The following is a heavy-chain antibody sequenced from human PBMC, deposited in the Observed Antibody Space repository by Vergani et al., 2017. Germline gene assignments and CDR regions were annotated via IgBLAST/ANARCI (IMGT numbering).Heavy chain of an antibody. CDR3: ARDLRLLYNRFDP. Sequence: VQLLESGGSLKQPGGSVRLSCAASGFTFSTYAMHWVRQARGKGLEWVAVTWYDGNNKQYADSVKGRFTISRDNSKSTMYLQMNSLRDEDTGVYYCARDLRLLYNRFDPWGQGTLVTVSS. D-gene: IGHD1-14*01. J-gene: IGHJ5*02. CDR1: GFTFSTYA. V-gene: IGHV3-33*08. CDR2: TWYDGNNK.